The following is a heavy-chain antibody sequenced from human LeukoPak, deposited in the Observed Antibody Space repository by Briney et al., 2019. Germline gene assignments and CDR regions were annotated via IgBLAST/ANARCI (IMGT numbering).Heavy chain of an antibody. J-gene: IGHJ5*02. CDR3: ARDDYDVLTGYPNWFDP. D-gene: IGHD3-9*01. CDR2: IIPIFGTA. Sequence: ASVKVSCKASGGTFSSYAISWVRQAPGQGLEWMGGIIPIFGTANYAQKFQGRVTITADKSTSTAYMELSSLRSEDTAVYYCARDDYDVLTGYPNWFDPWGQGTLVTVSS. V-gene: IGHV1-69*06. CDR1: GGTFSSYA.